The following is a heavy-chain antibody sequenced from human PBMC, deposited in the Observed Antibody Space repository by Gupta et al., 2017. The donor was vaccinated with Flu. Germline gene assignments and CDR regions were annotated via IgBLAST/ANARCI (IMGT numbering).Heavy chain of an antibody. D-gene: IGHD2-21*02. Sequence: VELSDSGGGLVKPGGSLRISCTASGFNFSAYDMSWVRQAPGKAPEWVSVISTNSDIRFYAASVKGRFTMSRDNSRVILYLQMTGLRSEDTATYFCTTGGTAFPHWGRGSPVIVSS. V-gene: IGHV3-23*05. CDR1: GFNFSAYD. CDR3: TTGGTAFPH. CDR2: ISTNSDIR. J-gene: IGHJ2*01.